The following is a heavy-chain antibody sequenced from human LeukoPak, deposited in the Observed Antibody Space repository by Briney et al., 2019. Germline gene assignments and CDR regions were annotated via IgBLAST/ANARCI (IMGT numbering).Heavy chain of an antibody. V-gene: IGHV3-23*01. J-gene: IGHJ4*02. D-gene: IGHD1-1*01. Sequence: GGSLRLSCAASEFAFSLYAMNWVRLAPGEGPEWVSSIGGSGAEIRYADSVKGRFTISRDNSQNTLYLRMNSLRVEDTAIYYCSKDLTTRSIGYFDYWGQGTLVTVSS. CDR3: SKDLTTRSIGYFDY. CDR1: EFAFSLYA. CDR2: IGGSGAEI.